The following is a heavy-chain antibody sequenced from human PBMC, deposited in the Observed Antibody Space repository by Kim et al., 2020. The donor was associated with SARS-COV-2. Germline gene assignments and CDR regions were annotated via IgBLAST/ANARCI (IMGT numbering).Heavy chain of an antibody. D-gene: IGHD3-16*01. J-gene: IGHJ4*02. CDR3: ARWIGSPRYYFDY. V-gene: IGHV3-33*08. Sequence: GGSLRLSCAVSGFTFRSYGMDWVRQAPGKGLEWVAVIWYDGSNQYYADSVKGRFTISRDNSKNTLYLQMNSLRAEDTAVYYCARWIGSPRYYFDYWGQGTPVTVSS. CDR1: GFTFRSYG. CDR2: IWYDGSNQ.